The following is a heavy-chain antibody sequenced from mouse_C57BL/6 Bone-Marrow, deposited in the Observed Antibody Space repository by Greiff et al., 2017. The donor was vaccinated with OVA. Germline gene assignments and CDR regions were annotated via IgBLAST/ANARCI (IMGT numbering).Heavy chain of an antibody. CDR3: ARGDWDEAWFAY. Sequence: EVKLMDSGPGLVKPSQSLSLTCSVTGYSITSGYYWNWIRQFPGNKLEWMGYISYDGSNNYNPSLKNRISITRDTSKNQFFLKLNSVTTEDTATYYCARGDWDEAWFAYWGQGTLVTVSA. D-gene: IGHD4-1*01. CDR2: ISYDGSN. V-gene: IGHV3-6*01. CDR1: GYSITSGYY. J-gene: IGHJ3*01.